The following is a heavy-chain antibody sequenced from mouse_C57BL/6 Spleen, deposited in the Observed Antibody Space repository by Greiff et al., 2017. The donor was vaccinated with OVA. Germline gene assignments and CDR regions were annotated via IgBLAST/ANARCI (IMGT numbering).Heavy chain of an antibody. V-gene: IGHV3-6*01. J-gene: IGHJ2*01. CDR2: ISYDGSN. CDR3: ARGGDDEDFDY. Sequence: EVKLMESGPGLVKPSQSLSLTCSVTGYSITSGYYWNWIRQFPGNKLEWMGYISYDGSNNYNPSLKNRISITRDTSKNQFFLKLNSVTTEDTATYYCARGGDDEDFDYWGQGTTLTVSS. CDR1: GYSITSGYY.